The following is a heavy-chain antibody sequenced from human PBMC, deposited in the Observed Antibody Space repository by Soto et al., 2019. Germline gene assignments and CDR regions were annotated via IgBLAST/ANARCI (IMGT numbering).Heavy chain of an antibody. V-gene: IGHV3-33*01. Sequence: QVQLVESGGGVVQAGRSLKLTCAASGFSFSDYGMHWVRQAPGKGLEWVALIWYHGSNKYYVDSVKGRFTISRDNSKNTLFLQMKSLRVEDTAVYYCARGSHNWNSREFYFYYNLDVWGQGTTVTVSS. CDR1: GFSFSDYG. CDR2: IWYHGSNK. D-gene: IGHD1-20*01. J-gene: IGHJ6*03. CDR3: ARGSHNWNSREFYFYYNLDV.